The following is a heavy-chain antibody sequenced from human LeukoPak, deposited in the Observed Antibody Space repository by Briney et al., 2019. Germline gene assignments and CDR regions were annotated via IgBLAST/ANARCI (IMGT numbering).Heavy chain of an antibody. Sequence: GASVKVSCKASGYTFSDYDVNSVRQAPGQGLEWMGWMNPTSGDTGYAQKFQGRVTMTRSMSRNTAYMELSRLRSEDTAVYFCARVVMKAFYYYYMDVWGKGTTIIISS. J-gene: IGHJ6*03. V-gene: IGHV1-8*01. CDR1: GYTFSDYD. CDR2: MNPTSGDT. D-gene: IGHD2-21*01. CDR3: ARVVMKAFYYYYMDV.